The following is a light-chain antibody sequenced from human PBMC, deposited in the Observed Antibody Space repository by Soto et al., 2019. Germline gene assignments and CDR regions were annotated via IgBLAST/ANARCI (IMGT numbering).Light chain of an antibody. CDR2: EAS. Sequence: QSVLTQPASVSGSPGQSITISCTGTSSDVGSYNLVSWYQQHPGKVPKIMIYEASKRPSGAPNRFSGSKSGNTASLTISGLQAEDEADYYCCSYAGSSTWVFRTGTKLTVL. V-gene: IGLV2-23*01. CDR1: SSDVGSYNL. CDR3: CSYAGSSTWV. J-gene: IGLJ1*01.